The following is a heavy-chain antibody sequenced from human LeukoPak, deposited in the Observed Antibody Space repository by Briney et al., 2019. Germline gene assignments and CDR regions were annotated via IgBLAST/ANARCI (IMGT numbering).Heavy chain of an antibody. CDR1: GSTFGSYS. J-gene: IGHJ5*02. D-gene: IGHD3-3*01. V-gene: IGHV3-21*01. CDR2: ISSSSSYI. CDR3: ARGSNYDFWSGYSHWRGNWFDP. Sequence: PGGSLRLSCAASGSTFGSYSMNWVRQAPGKGLEWVSSISSSSSYIYYADSVKGRFTISRDNAKNSLYLQMNSLRAEDTAVYYCARGSNYDFWSGYSHWRGNWFDPWGQGTLVTVSS.